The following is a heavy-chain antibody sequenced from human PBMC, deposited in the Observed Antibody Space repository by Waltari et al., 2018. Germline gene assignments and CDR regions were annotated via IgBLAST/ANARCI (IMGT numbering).Heavy chain of an antibody. Sequence: QVQLVQSGAEVKKPGSSVKVSCKASGGTFSSYAISWVRQAPGQGLEWMGGIIPILGIANYAQKFQGRVTITADKSTSTAYMELSSLRSEDTAVYYCATQRAYCGGDCYPVRNWFDPWGQGTLVTVSS. CDR3: ATQRAYCGGDCYPVRNWFDP. CDR1: GGTFSSYA. V-gene: IGHV1-69*10. J-gene: IGHJ5*02. CDR2: IIPILGIA. D-gene: IGHD2-21*01.